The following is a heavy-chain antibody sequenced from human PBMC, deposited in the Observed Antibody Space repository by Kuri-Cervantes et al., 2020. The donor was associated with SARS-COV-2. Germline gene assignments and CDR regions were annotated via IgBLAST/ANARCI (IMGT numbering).Heavy chain of an antibody. Sequence: GGSLRLSCAASGFTFSSYAMRWVRQAPGKGLEWVAVIWYDGKNEYYAGSVKGRFTISRDNSRNTVLLQMNILRAEDTAIYYCARGAANYYMDVWGTGTTVTVSS. CDR2: IWYDGKNE. V-gene: IGHV3-33*08. J-gene: IGHJ6*03. CDR3: ARGAANYYMDV. CDR1: GFTFSSYA. D-gene: IGHD3-16*01.